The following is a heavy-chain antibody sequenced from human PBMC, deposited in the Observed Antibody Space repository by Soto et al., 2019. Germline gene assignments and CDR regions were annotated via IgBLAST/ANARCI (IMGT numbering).Heavy chain of an antibody. Sequence: QVQLVQSGAEVKKPGSSVKVSCKASGGTFSSYAISWVRQAPGQGLEWMGGIIPIFGTANYAQKFQGRVTLTADESTSTAYMELSSLRSEDTAVYYCARPVTMVRGVISPLYYYGMDVWGQGTTVTVSS. CDR3: ARPVTMVRGVISPLYYYGMDV. V-gene: IGHV1-69*01. D-gene: IGHD3-10*01. CDR2: IIPIFGTA. CDR1: GGTFSSYA. J-gene: IGHJ6*02.